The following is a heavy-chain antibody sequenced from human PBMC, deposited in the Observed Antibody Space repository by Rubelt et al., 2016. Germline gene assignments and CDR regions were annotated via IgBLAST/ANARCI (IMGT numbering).Heavy chain of an antibody. J-gene: IGHJ4*02. CDR1: GFTFSSYA. CDR2: IDSSGSTG. V-gene: IGHV3-23*05. Sequence: EVQLLESGGGLVQPGGSLRLSCAASGFTFSSYAMSWVRQAPGKGLEWVSQIDSSGSTGYYADSVKGRFTISRDNSKNTLYLQMNSLRAEDTAVYYCARPKYCSGGSCNSALDNWGQGTLVTVSS. D-gene: IGHD2-15*01. CDR3: ARPKYCSGGSCNSALDN.